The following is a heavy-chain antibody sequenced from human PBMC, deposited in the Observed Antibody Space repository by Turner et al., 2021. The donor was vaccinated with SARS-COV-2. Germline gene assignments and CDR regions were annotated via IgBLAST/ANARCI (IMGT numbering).Heavy chain of an antibody. V-gene: IGHV3-21*01. CDR2: KRSRCSYK. CDR3: ESIAAADPKDYHYNGMDV. J-gene: IGHJ6*02. D-gene: IGHD6-13*01. CDR1: AFTLSSYS. Sequence: EVQLVDSGGGLVQPGGSLRLFCAASAFTLSSYSMNWVRQAPGNGLGWVSSKRSRCSYKNYASSGKSRFTTSRDNAKNSLYLQMNSLRAEETAVYDWESIAAADPKDYHYNGMDVWGQGTTVTVSS.